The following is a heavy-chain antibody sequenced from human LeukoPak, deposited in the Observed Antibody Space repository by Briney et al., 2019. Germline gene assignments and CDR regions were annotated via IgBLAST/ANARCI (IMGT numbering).Heavy chain of an antibody. V-gene: IGHV4-39*07. J-gene: IGHJ4*02. D-gene: IGHD3-10*01. CDR2: IYYSGST. CDR3: ARNYGYFGSGSYPDY. CDR1: GGSISSSSYY. Sequence: TSETLSLTCTVSGGSISSSSYYWGWIRQPPGKGLEWIGSIYYSGSTYYNPSLKSRVTISVDTSKNQFFLKLSSVTAADTAVYYCARNYGYFGSGSYPDYWGQGTLVTVSS.